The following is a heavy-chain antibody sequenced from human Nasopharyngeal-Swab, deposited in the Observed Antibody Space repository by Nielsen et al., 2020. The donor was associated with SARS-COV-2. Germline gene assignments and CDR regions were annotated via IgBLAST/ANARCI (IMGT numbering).Heavy chain of an antibody. CDR3: ARWDYSNYDLDY. D-gene: IGHD4-11*01. V-gene: IGHV3-21*01. J-gene: IGHJ4*02. CDR2: ISSSSSYI. CDR1: GFTFSSYS. Sequence: RGSLRLSCAASGFTFSSYSMNWVRQAPGKGLEWVSSISSSSSYIYYADSVKGRFTISRDNAKNSLYLQMNSLRAEDTAVYYCARWDYSNYDLDYWGQGTLVTVSS.